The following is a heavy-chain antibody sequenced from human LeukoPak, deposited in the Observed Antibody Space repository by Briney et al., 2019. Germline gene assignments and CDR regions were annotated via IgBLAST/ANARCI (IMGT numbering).Heavy chain of an antibody. J-gene: IGHJ4*02. Sequence: TGGSLRLSCAASGFTFSTFAMIWVRQPPGKGLEWVSSIFAGGGEIHYADSVRGRFTISRDNSKNTLYLQMNSLRAEDTAVYYCARDPGRLPLDYWGQGTLVTVSS. D-gene: IGHD5/OR15-5a*01. CDR3: ARDPGRLPLDY. V-gene: IGHV3-23*01. CDR1: GFTFSTFA. CDR2: IFAGGGEI.